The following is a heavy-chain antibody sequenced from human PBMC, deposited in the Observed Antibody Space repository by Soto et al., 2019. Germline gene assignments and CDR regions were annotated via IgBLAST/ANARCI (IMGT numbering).Heavy chain of an antibody. Sequence: SVKVSGKASGGTFSSYAISWVRQAPGQGLEWMGGIIPIFGTANYAQKFQGRVTITADESTSTAYMELSSLRSEDTAVYYCARESTYCGGDCYLDYWGQGTLVTVSS. D-gene: IGHD2-21*02. J-gene: IGHJ4*02. CDR1: GGTFSSYA. V-gene: IGHV1-69*13. CDR2: IIPIFGTA. CDR3: ARESTYCGGDCYLDY.